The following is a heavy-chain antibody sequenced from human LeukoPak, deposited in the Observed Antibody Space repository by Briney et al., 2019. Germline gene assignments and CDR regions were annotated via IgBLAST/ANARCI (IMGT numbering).Heavy chain of an antibody. CDR2: IYSGGST. Sequence: GGSLRLSCAASGFTVSSNYMSWVRQAPGKGLEWLSVIYSGGSTDHADSVKGRFTISRDNSKNTLYLQMNSLRAEDTAVYYRARVAYDSSGYYPDAFDIWGQGTMVTVSS. J-gene: IGHJ3*02. V-gene: IGHV3-53*01. CDR3: ARVAYDSSGYYPDAFDI. CDR1: GFTVSSNY. D-gene: IGHD3-22*01.